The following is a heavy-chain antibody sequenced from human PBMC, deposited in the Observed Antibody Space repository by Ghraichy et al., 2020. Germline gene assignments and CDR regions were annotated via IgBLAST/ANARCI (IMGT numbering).Heavy chain of an antibody. J-gene: IGHJ4*02. D-gene: IGHD6-19*01. V-gene: IGHV3-23*01. CDR2: ITGSGDST. CDR3: AKLGSNAWYDY. CDR1: GFTFSNFA. Sequence: GGSLRLSCAASGFTFSNFAMTWVRQAPGKGLEWVSTITGSGDSTYYADSVKGRFTISRDKSKNTLSLQMNSLRAEDTAVYYCAKLGSNAWYDYWGQGTLVTVSS.